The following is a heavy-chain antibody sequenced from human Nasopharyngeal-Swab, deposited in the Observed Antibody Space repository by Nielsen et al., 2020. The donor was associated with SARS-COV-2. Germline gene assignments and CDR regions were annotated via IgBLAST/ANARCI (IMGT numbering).Heavy chain of an antibody. V-gene: IGHV3-48*03. D-gene: IGHD6-19*01. Sequence: GGSLSLSCSSSGFTFYTSEMNWVRQAPGKGLEWVSYISTSGATIHYADSVRGRFTISRDNAKKSLHLQMNSLRAEDTAVYYCARASRGWSWGQGTPVTVSS. CDR3: ARASRGWS. CDR1: GFTFYTSE. CDR2: ISTSGATI. J-gene: IGHJ5*02.